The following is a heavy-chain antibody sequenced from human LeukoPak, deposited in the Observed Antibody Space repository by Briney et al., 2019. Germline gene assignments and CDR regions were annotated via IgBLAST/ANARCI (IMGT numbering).Heavy chain of an antibody. D-gene: IGHD2-21*02. V-gene: IGHV1-69*13. J-gene: IGHJ4*02. CDR3: ARVVTATFDY. CDR1: GGTFSSYA. Sequence: GASVKDSCTASGGTFSSYAISWVRQAPGQGLEWMGGIIPIFGTANYAQKFQGRVTITADESTSTAYMELSSLRSEDTAVYYCARVVTATFDYWGQGTLVTVSS. CDR2: IIPIFGTA.